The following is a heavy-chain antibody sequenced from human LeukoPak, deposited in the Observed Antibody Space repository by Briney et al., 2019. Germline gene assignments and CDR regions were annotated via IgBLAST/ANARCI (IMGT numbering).Heavy chain of an antibody. CDR1: GGSISSGDYY. Sequence: TSQTLSLTCTVSGGSISSGDYYWSWIRQPPGKGLEWIGYIYYSGSTYYNPSLKSRVTILVDTSKNQFSLKLSSVTAADTAVYYCARDLRRDGYNSFDYWGQGTLVTVSS. J-gene: IGHJ4*02. V-gene: IGHV4-30-4*08. D-gene: IGHD5-24*01. CDR2: IYYSGST. CDR3: ARDLRRDGYNSFDY.